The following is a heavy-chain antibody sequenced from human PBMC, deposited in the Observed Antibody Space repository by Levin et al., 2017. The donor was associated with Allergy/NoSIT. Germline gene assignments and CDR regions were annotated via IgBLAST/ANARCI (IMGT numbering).Heavy chain of an antibody. V-gene: IGHV3-30*18. CDR3: AKDLVAGRPSYYALDV. Sequence: GESLKISCAASGITFSSYGLHWVRQAPGKGLEWVAVISYDGSNTYYADYVKGRFTISRDNSKKTVYMQMDSLRPEDTGVYYCAKDLVAGRPSYYALDVWGQGTTVTVSS. CDR2: ISYDGSNT. J-gene: IGHJ6*02. D-gene: IGHD6-6*01. CDR1: GITFSSYG.